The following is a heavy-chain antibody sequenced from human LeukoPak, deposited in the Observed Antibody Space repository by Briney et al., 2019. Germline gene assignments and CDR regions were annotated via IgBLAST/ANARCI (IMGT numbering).Heavy chain of an antibody. Sequence: LPGGSLRLSCAASGFAFSDHYMDWVRQAPGKGLEWVGRVRNKANSYITMYAASVKGRFTISRNDSENSLYLQMNSLKTEDTAVYYCGRIRGSYLHWYFDLWGRGTLVTVSS. D-gene: IGHD1-26*01. CDR2: VRNKANSYIT. CDR1: GFAFSDHY. CDR3: GRIRGSYLHWYFDL. V-gene: IGHV3-72*01. J-gene: IGHJ2*01.